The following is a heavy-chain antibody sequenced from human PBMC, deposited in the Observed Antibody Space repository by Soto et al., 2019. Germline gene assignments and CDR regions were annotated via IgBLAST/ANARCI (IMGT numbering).Heavy chain of an antibody. V-gene: IGHV6-1*01. CDR2: TYYRSKWYN. D-gene: IGHD2-15*01. J-gene: IGHJ4*02. CDR3: ARVRYCSGGTRYIPFDY. Sequence: SQTLSLTCAISGDSVSSNSAAWNWIRQSPSRGLEWLGRTYYRSKWYNDYAVSVKSRITINPDTSKNHFSLQLNSVTPEDTAVYYCARVRYCSGGTRYIPFDYWGQGTLVTVSS. CDR1: GDSVSSNSAA.